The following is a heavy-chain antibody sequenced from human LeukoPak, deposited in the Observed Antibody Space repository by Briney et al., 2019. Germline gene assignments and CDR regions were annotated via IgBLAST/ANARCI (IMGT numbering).Heavy chain of an antibody. CDR1: GFTFSSYA. J-gene: IGHJ4*02. V-gene: IGHV3-48*01. CDR3: ARDGRGIVGATFFDY. CDR2: ISSSSSTI. D-gene: IGHD1-26*01. Sequence: GGSLRLSCAASGFTFSSYAMHWVRQAPGKGLEWVSYISSSSSTIYYADSVKGRFTISRDNAKNSLYLQMNSLRAEDTAVYYCARDGRGIVGATFFDYWGQGTLVTVSS.